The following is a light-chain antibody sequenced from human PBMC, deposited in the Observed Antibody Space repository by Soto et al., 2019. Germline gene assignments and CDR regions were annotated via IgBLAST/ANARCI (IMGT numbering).Light chain of an antibody. V-gene: IGKV1-5*01. J-gene: IGKJ1*01. Sequence: IQMTQSPSTLSASVGGTVNISCRASQSISVSLAWYQQKPGKAPKLLIYDASILESGVPSRFSGSGSGTEFTLTISSLQPDDFATYYCQQYNSYRTFGQGTKVDIK. CDR3: QQYNSYRT. CDR1: QSISVS. CDR2: DAS.